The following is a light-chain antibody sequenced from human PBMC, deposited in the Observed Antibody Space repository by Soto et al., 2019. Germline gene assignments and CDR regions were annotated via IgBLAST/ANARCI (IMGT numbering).Light chain of an antibody. CDR2: VNSDGSH. J-gene: IGLJ2*01. CDR1: SGLSSYT. Sequence: QLVLTQSPSASASLGASVKLTCSLNSGLSSYTIAWHQQQPGKGPRFLMKVNSDGSHVKGDVIPDRFSGSSSVAERYLTISSLQSEDEADYFCQTWGTGVRVFGGGTKVTVL. V-gene: IGLV4-69*01. CDR3: QTWGTGVRV.